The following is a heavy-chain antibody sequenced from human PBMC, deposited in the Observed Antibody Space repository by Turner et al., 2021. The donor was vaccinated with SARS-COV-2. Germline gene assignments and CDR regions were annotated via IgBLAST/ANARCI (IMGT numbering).Heavy chain of an antibody. J-gene: IGHJ4*02. CDR1: GGSFSGYY. V-gene: IGHV4-34*02. CDR2: IHPSGTT. Sequence: QVQLQQWGAGLLKPSETLSLTCAVYGGSFSGYYWTWIRQPPEKGLEWIGEIHPSGTTYHNPALKGRVTMSVDTSKIQFYLKVSSVTAADTAVYYCAKGDDSRKSGLLWGQGTLVTVSS. CDR3: AKGDDSRKSGLL. D-gene: IGHD2-15*01.